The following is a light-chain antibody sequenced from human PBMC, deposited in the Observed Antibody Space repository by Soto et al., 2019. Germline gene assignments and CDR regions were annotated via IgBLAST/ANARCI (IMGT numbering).Light chain of an antibody. CDR3: QSYDSSNPLV. V-gene: IGLV6-57*04. CDR2: EDN. Sequence: NFMLTQPHSVSESPGKTVTISCTRSSGSIASNYVQWYQQRPGSAPTTVIYEDNQRPSGVPDRLSGSIDSSSNSASLTISGLKTEDEADYYCQSYDSSNPLVFGGGTKLTVL. J-gene: IGLJ3*02. CDR1: SGSIASNY.